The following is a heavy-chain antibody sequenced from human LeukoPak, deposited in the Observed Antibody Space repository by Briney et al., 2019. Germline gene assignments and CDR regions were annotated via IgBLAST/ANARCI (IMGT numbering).Heavy chain of an antibody. V-gene: IGHV3-73*01. CDR1: GFTFSGSA. D-gene: IGHD1-26*01. CDR2: IRSKANSYAT. J-gene: IGHJ4*02. Sequence: GGSLRLSCAASGFTFSGSAMHWVRPASGKGLEWVGRIRSKANSYATAYAASVKGRFTISRDDSKNTAYLQMNSLKTEDTAVYYCTSQKWELLSHFDYWGQGTLVTVSS. CDR3: TSQKWELLSHFDY.